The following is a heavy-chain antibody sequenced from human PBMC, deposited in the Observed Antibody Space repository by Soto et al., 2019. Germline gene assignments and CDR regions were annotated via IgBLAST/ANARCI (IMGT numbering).Heavy chain of an antibody. Sequence: QVQLVQSGAEVKKPGASVKVSCKASGYTFTSYSMHWVRQAPGQRLEWLGWINAGSGYTKYSQKFQGRITLTRDTSATTAYMELSSLRSEDTAVYYCARGLPGYFDEWGQGTLVTVSS. CDR3: ARGLPGYFDE. J-gene: IGHJ4*02. CDR2: INAGSGYT. V-gene: IGHV1-3*01. D-gene: IGHD4-17*01. CDR1: GYTFTSYS.